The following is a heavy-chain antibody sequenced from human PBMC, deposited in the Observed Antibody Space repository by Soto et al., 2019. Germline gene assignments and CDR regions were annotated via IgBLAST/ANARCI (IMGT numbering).Heavy chain of an antibody. J-gene: IGHJ4*02. CDR2: ISYDGSNK. CDR1: GFTFSSYG. CDR3: AKAGYSSSWGPDY. V-gene: IGHV3-30*18. Sequence: VGSLRLSCAASGFTFSSYGMHWVRQAPGKGPEWVAVISYDGSNKYYADSVKGRFTISRDNSKNTLYLQMNSLRAEDTAVYYCAKAGYSSSWGPDYWGQGTLVTVSS. D-gene: IGHD6-13*01.